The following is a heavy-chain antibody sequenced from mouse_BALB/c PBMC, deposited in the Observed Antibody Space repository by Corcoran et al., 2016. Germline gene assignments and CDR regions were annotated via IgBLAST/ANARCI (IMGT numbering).Heavy chain of an antibody. CDR2: INPYNGAT. CDR3: ARWDWYFDV. J-gene: IGHJ1*01. V-gene: IGHV1-26*01. Sequence: EFQLQQSGPELVKPGASVKISCKASGYSFTGYYMHWVKRSHVKSLEWIGRINPYNGATSYNQNFKDKASLSVDKSSSTAYMELHSLTSEDSAVYYCARWDWYFDVWGAGTTVTVSS. CDR1: GYSFTGYY.